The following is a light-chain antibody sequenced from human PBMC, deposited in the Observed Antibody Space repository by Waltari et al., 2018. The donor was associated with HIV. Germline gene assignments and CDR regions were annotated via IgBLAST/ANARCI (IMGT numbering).Light chain of an antibody. Sequence: QSALTQPASVSGSPGQSITISCTGTSSDVGGYNYVSWYQQHPGKAPKLMLYDVSNRPSGVSNRFSGSKSGNTASLTISGLQAEDEADYYCSSYTSSSTPPRVFGGGTKLTVL. CDR3: SSYTSSSTPPRV. J-gene: IGLJ2*01. CDR1: SSDVGGYNY. CDR2: DVS. V-gene: IGLV2-14*03.